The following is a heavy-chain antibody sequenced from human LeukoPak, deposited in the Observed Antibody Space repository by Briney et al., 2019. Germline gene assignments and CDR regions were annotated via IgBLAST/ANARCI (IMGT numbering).Heavy chain of an antibody. V-gene: IGHV5-51*01. Sequence: GESLKTSCKGSGYIFARYWIGWVRQMPGKGLEWLGIIYPDDSGTRYSRSFQGQVTISADKSLSTAYLQWSSLKASDTAMYYCARDIYSYDFMIYYMDVWGKGTTVTVSS. J-gene: IGHJ6*03. CDR3: ARDIYSYDFMIYYMDV. CDR2: IYPDDSGT. D-gene: IGHD5-18*01. CDR1: GYIFARYW.